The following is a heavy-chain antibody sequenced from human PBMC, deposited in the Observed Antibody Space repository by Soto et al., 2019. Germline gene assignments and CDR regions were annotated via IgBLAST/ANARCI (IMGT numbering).Heavy chain of an antibody. CDR3: ARYKSNYYYGMDV. D-gene: IGHD1-20*01. CDR2: IYYSGIT. Sequence: PSETLSLTCTVSGGSISSYYWSWIRQPPGKGLEWIGYIYYSGITNYNPSLKSRVTISVDTSKNQFSLKLGSVTAADTAVYYCARYKSNYYYGMDVWGQGTLVTVSS. CDR1: GGSISSYY. V-gene: IGHV4-59*01. J-gene: IGHJ6*02.